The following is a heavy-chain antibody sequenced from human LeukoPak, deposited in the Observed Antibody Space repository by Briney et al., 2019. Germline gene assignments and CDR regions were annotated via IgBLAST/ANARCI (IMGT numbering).Heavy chain of an antibody. Sequence: PGGSLRLSCAASGFTFDDYAMHWVRQAPGKGLEWVSGISWNSGSIGYADSVKGRFTISRDNAKNSLYLQMNSLRAEDTALYYCAKDRGPLIAAAEHWGQGTLVTVSS. J-gene: IGHJ1*01. D-gene: IGHD6-13*01. CDR2: ISWNSGSI. CDR3: AKDRGPLIAAAEH. V-gene: IGHV3-9*01. CDR1: GFTFDDYA.